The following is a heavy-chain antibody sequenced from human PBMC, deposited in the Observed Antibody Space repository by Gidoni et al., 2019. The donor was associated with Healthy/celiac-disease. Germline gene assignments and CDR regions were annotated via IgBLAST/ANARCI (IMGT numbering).Heavy chain of an antibody. V-gene: IGHV3-48*01. CDR2: ISSSSSTI. Sequence: EVQLVESGGGLVQPGGSLRLSCAASGFTFSSYSMNWVRQAPGKGLEWVSYISSSSSTIYYADSVKGRFTNSRDNAENSLYLQMNSLRAEDTAVYYCARETRYFDWLPTYDAFDIWGQGTMVTVSS. J-gene: IGHJ3*02. CDR3: ARETRYFDWLPTYDAFDI. CDR1: GFTFSSYS. D-gene: IGHD3-9*01.